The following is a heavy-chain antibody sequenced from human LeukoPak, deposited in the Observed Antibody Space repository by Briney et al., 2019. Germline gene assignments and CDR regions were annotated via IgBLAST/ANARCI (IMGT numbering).Heavy chain of an antibody. CDR1: GYTLTELS. Sequence: ASVKVSCKVSGYTLTELSMHWVRQAPGKGLEWMGGFDPEDGETIYAQKFQGRVTMTEDTSTDTAYMELSSLRSEDTAVYCCATHPRFVSPSPGDYWGQGTLVTVSS. V-gene: IGHV1-24*01. CDR2: FDPEDGET. J-gene: IGHJ4*02. CDR3: ATHPRFVSPSPGDY. D-gene: IGHD1-1*01.